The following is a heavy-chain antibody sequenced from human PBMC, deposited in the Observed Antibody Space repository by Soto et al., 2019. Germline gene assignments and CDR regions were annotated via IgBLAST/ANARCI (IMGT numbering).Heavy chain of an antibody. CDR2: IVVGSGNT. Sequence: GASVKVSCKASGFTFTSSAVQWVRQARGQRLEWIGWIVVGSGNTNYAQKFQERVTITRDMSTSTAYMELSSLRSEDTAVYYCAAMTTWASRHYYDYNMDLWGQGTTVTVSS. CDR3: AAMTTWASRHYYDYNMDL. CDR1: GFTFTSSA. J-gene: IGHJ6*02. D-gene: IGHD4-17*01. V-gene: IGHV1-58*01.